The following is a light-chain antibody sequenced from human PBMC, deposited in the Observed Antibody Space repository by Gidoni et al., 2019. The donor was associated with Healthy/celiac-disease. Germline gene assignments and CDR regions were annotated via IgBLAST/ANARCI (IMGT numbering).Light chain of an antibody. J-gene: IGKJ3*01. CDR1: QDISNY. CDR3: QQYDILPPGVT. V-gene: IGKV1-33*01. CDR2: DAS. Sequence: DIQMTQSPSSLSASVGDRVTITCQASQDISNYLNWYQQKPGKAPELLIYDASSLETGVPSRNSGSGSGTDFTFTISSLQPEDLATYYCQQYDILPPGVTFGPGTKVDIK.